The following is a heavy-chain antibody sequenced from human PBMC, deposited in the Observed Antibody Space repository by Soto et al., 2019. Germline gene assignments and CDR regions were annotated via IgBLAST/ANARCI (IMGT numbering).Heavy chain of an antibody. V-gene: IGHV3-7*01. CDR3: ARDFISYDYIWGSYRYTENHDAFDI. J-gene: IGHJ3*02. CDR1: GFTFSSYW. Sequence: GGFLRLSCAASGFTFSSYWISWVRQAPGKGLEKVANKKQDGSEKYYVDSVKGRFTISRDDAKNSLYLQMNSLRAEDTAVYYCARDFISYDYIWGSYRYTENHDAFDIWGQGTMVTVSS. CDR2: KKQDGSEK. D-gene: IGHD3-16*02.